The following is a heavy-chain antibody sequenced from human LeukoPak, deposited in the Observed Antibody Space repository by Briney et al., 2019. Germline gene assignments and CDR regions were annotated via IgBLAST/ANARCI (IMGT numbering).Heavy chain of an antibody. D-gene: IGHD2-21*02. CDR2: INHSGST. CDR1: GGSFSPYY. Sequence: PSETLSLTCAVYGGSFSPYYWSWIRQPPEKGLEWIGEINHSGSTNYNPSLKSRVTISVDTSKNQSSLKLSSVTAADTAVYYCARGGLYCGGDCYVDHWGQGSLVTVSS. J-gene: IGHJ4*02. CDR3: ARGGLYCGGDCYVDH. V-gene: IGHV4-34*01.